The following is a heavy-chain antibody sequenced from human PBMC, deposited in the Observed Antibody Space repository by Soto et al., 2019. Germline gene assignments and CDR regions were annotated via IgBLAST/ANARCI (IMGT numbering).Heavy chain of an antibody. Sequence: GESLKISCKGSGYSFSTSWIGWVRKMSGKGLEWMGTIYPSDSDTRYSPSFQGQVIISADKSTSTAYLQWRSLKASNTAMYYCANRAEYYDFWSGYYGAWGQGTLVTVSS. D-gene: IGHD3-3*01. CDR3: ANRAEYYDFWSGYYGA. V-gene: IGHV5-51*01. J-gene: IGHJ5*02. CDR1: GYSFSTSW. CDR2: IYPSDSDT.